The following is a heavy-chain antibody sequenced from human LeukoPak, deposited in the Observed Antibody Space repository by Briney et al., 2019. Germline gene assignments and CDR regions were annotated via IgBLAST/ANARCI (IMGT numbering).Heavy chain of an antibody. V-gene: IGHV3-33*01. Sequence: GGSLRLSCAASGFTFSSYGMHWVRQAPGKGLEWMAVIWYDGSNKYYADSVKGRFTISRDNSKNTLYLQMNSLRAEDTAVYYCARDSSSWYFDYWGQGTLVTVSS. CDR1: GFTFSSYG. J-gene: IGHJ4*02. D-gene: IGHD6-13*01. CDR3: ARDSSSWYFDY. CDR2: IWYDGSNK.